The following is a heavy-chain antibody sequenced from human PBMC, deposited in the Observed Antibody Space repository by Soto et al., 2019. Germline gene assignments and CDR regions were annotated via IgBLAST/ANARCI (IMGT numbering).Heavy chain of an antibody. CDR1: GFTFNTYT. V-gene: IGHV3-23*01. CDR3: ANDRHPDGILTVDF. CDR2: IYGDGSGT. Sequence: EVQLLESGGQLVQPGGSLRLSCAASGFTFNTYTMNWVRQAPGKGLEWVSGIYGDGSGTHYADSVKGRFTISSDKSKNMLYLQLNSLRSEDTAVYYCANDRHPDGILTVDFWGQGTLVTVSS. D-gene: IGHD3-9*01. J-gene: IGHJ4*02.